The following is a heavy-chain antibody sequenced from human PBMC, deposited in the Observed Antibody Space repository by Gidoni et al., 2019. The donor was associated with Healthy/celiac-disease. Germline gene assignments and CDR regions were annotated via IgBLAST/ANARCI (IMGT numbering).Heavy chain of an antibody. V-gene: IGHV2-26*01. CDR2: IFSNDEK. D-gene: IGHD3-10*01. CDR1: GFSLSNARMG. Sequence: QVTLKESGPVLVTPTETLTLTCTVSGFSLSNARMGVSWIRQPPGKALEWLAHIFSNDEKSYSTSLKSRLTISKDTSKSQVVLTMTNMDPVDTATYYCARADYGHGMDVWGQGTTVTVSS. CDR3: ARADYGHGMDV. J-gene: IGHJ6*02.